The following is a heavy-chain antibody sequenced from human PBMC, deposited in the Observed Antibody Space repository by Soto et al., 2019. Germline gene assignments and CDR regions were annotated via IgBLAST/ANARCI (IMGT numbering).Heavy chain of an antibody. CDR1: GFTFSSYW. J-gene: IGHJ4*02. CDR3: AGGDSGYVNY. Sequence: EVQLVESGGGLVQPGGSLRLSCAASGFTFSSYWMHWVRQVPGKGLVWVSRVKSDGSYTTYTDSVKGRFTNSRDNAKNTLYLQMNSLRAEDTAVDYCAGGDSGYVNYWGQGTLVTVSS. V-gene: IGHV3-74*01. D-gene: IGHD5-12*01. CDR2: VKSDGSYT.